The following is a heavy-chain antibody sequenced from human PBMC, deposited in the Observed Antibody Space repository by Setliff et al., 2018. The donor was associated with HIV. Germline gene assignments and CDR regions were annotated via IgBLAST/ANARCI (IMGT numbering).Heavy chain of an antibody. J-gene: IGHJ6*02. CDR1: AFTFSDYW. CDR3: ARSPQVTIFGIKIKPPGGPDL. CDR2: IKNDGSEK. Sequence: GGSLRLSCRASAFTFSDYWMTWVRQAPGRGREWVANIKNDGSEKNYLDSIKGRFTIFRDNARNSLYLQMTSLRAEDSGVYYCARSPQVTIFGIKIKPPGGPDLWGQGTTVTVSS. D-gene: IGHD3-3*01. V-gene: IGHV3-7*01.